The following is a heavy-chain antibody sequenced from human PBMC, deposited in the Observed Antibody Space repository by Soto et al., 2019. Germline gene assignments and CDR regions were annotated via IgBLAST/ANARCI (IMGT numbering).Heavy chain of an antibody. CDR1: GFTLSTSW. CDR3: ARDSMKGRFDP. J-gene: IGHJ5*02. Sequence: EVQLVESGGGLVQPGGSLRLACAASGFTLSTSWMHWVRQAPGKGLVWVSRIESDGRGTTYADSVKGRFTISRDNAKNTLYLQMNNLRAEDTAVYYCARDSMKGRFDPWGQGTLVTVSS. V-gene: IGHV3-74*01. CDR2: IESDGRGT. D-gene: IGHD2-8*01.